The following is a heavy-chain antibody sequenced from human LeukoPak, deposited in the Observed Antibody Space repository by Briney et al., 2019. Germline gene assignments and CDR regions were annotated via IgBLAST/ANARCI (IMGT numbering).Heavy chain of an antibody. CDR3: ARSAYYYDSSGYSLKY. V-gene: IGHV3-11*01. J-gene: IGHJ4*01. Sequence: PGGSLRLSCAASGFTFSDYYMSWIRQAPGKGLEWVSYISSSGSTIYYADSVKGRFTISRDNAKNSLYLQMNSLRAEDTAVYYCARSAYYYDSSGYSLKYWGQEPWSPSPQ. CDR2: ISSSGSTI. CDR1: GFTFSDYY. D-gene: IGHD3-22*01.